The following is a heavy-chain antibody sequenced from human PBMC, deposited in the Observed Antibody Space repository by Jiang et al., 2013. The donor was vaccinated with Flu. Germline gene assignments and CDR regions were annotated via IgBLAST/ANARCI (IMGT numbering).Heavy chain of an antibody. CDR2: VRSKAYGGTP. CDR3: TRESVTAVAKNDY. CDR1: GFTFVDYA. D-gene: IGHD6-19*01. V-gene: IGHV3-49*03. J-gene: IGHJ4*02. Sequence: QLLESGGGLVQPGRSLRLSCTASGFTFVDYAMSWFRQAPGKGLEWVGFVRSKAYGGTPEYAASVKGRFTISRDDSKSTAYLQMNSLETEDTAVYYCTRESVTAVAKNDYWGQGTLVTVSS.